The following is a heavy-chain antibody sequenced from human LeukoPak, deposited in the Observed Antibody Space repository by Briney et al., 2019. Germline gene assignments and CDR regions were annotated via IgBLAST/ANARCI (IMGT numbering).Heavy chain of an antibody. D-gene: IGHD2-15*01. J-gene: IGHJ4*02. CDR2: NSGSGGSS. CDR3: AKDQTQYCSDVSCYSGGTNLTFDY. CDR1: GVTFSSYA. V-gene: IGHV3-23*01. Sequence: PGGSLRLSCAASGVTFSSYAMSWVRQAPGKGLEWVSSNSGSGGSSYYADSVKGRFTISRDNSRNTLYLVMNSLRAEDTAVYYCAKDQTQYCSDVSCYSGGTNLTFDYWGQGTLVTVSS.